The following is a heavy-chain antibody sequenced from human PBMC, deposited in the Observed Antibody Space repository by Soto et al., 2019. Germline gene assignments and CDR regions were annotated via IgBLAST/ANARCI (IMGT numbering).Heavy chain of an antibody. Sequence: PGGSLRLSCAASGFTFGDYYMAWIRQAPGKGQEWISYISNSGRTTYYADSVKGRFTISRDNAKNSLYLQMNNLRAEDTAVYYCARGEVSDSNYDWFDSWGQGALVTVSS. CDR2: ISNSGRTT. J-gene: IGHJ5*01. CDR1: GFTFGDYY. V-gene: IGHV3-11*01. D-gene: IGHD4-4*01. CDR3: ARGEVSDSNYDWFDS.